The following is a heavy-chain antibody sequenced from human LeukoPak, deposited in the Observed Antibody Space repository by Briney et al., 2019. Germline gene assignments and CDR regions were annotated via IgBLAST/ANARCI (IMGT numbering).Heavy chain of an antibody. J-gene: IGHJ4*02. CDR3: ARHIPFDC. CDR1: GFTFSSSS. V-gene: IGHV3-48*01. Sequence: PGGSLRLSCAASGFTFSSSSMNWVRQAPVKGLEWVSYISTSGGTIYYADSVKGRFTISRDNAKNSLYLQMDSLRAEDTAVYYCARHIPFDCWGQGTLVTVSS. D-gene: IGHD2-21*01. CDR2: ISTSGGTI.